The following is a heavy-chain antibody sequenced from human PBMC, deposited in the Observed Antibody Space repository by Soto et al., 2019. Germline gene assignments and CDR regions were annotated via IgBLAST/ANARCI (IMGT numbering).Heavy chain of an antibody. CDR2: IKQDGSEK. Sequence: GGSLRLSCAASGFTFSSYWMSWVRQAPGKGLEWVVNIKQDGSEKYYVDSVKGRFTISRDNAKNSLYLQMNSLRAEDTAVYYCARDTPYYYGLHYMDVWGKGTTVTVSS. J-gene: IGHJ6*03. CDR1: GFTFSSYW. V-gene: IGHV3-7*01. CDR3: ARDTPYYYGLHYMDV. D-gene: IGHD3-10*01.